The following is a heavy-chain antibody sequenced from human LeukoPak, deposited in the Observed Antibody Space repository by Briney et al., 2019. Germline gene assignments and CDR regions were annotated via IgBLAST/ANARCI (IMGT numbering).Heavy chain of an antibody. CDR2: IYTGGT. Sequence: KSSETLSLTCTVSGGSISAYYWSWIRQPAGKGPEWIGRIYTGGTIHNPSLQSRVAISVDKSKNQISLRLNSVTAADTAIYYCVRDLDYWGQGTLVTVSS. J-gene: IGHJ4*02. CDR1: GGSISAYY. CDR3: VRDLDY. V-gene: IGHV4-4*07.